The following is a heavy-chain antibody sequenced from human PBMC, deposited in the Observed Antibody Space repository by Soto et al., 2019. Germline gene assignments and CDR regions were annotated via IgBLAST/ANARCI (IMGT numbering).Heavy chain of an antibody. CDR2: ISAYNGNT. D-gene: IGHD2-2*01. CDR3: AREWYCSSTSCSHYYYGMDV. CDR1: GYTFTSYG. V-gene: IGHV1-18*01. Sequence: ASVKVSCKASGYTFTSYGISWVRQAPGQGLEWMGWISAYNGNTNYAQKLQVRVTMTTDTSTSTAYMELRSLRSEDTAVYYCAREWYCSSTSCSHYYYGMDVWGQGTTVTVSS. J-gene: IGHJ6*02.